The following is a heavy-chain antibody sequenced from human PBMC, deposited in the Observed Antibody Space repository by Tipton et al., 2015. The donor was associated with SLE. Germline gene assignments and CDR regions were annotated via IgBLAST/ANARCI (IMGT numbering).Heavy chain of an antibody. CDR3: ARGREWELLDAFDI. CDR2: IYYSGST. Sequence: TLSLTCTVSGGSLSSYYWSWIRQPAGKGLEWIGRIYYSGSTNYNPSLKSRVTISVDTSKNQFSLKLSSVTAADTAGYYCARGREWELLDAFDIWGQGTMVTVSS. D-gene: IGHD1-26*01. CDR1: GGSLSSYY. J-gene: IGHJ3*02. V-gene: IGHV4-4*07.